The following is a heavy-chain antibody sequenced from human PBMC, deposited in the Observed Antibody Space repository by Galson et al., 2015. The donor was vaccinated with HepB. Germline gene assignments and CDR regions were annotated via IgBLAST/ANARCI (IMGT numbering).Heavy chain of an antibody. V-gene: IGHV1-69*06. CDR2: IIPLFGTP. D-gene: IGHD4-23*01. CDR1: GGTFSNYA. CDR3: ARDYGGNSGWFDP. J-gene: IGHJ5*02. Sequence: SVKVSCKASGGTFSNYAFNWVRQAPGQGLEWMGGIIPLFGTPNYAQKFQGRVAITANKSTNTAYMDLSSPRSEDTAVYYCARDYGGNSGWFDPWGQGTLVTVSS.